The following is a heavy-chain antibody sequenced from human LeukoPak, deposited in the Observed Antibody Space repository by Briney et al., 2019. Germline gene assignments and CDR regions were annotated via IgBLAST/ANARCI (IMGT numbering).Heavy chain of an antibody. CDR1: GYTFNSHG. CDR2: INPNSGGT. D-gene: IGHD5-18*01. CDR3: ARVRQLSLYYFDY. J-gene: IGHJ4*02. V-gene: IGHV1-2*02. Sequence: SVTVXCKASGYTFNSHGITWVRQAPGQGLEWMGWINPNSGGTNYAQKFQGRVTMTRDTSISTAYMELSRLRSDDTAVYYCARVRQLSLYYFDYWGQGTLVTVSS.